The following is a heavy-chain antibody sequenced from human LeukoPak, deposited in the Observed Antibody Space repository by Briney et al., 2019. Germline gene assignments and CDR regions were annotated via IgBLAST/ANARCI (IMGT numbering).Heavy chain of an antibody. J-gene: IGHJ3*02. Sequence: PGGSLRLSCAASGFTFSDYYMSWIRQAPGKGLEGVSYISSSSGYTNYADSVKGRFTISRANAKNSLYLQMNSLRAEDTAVYYCARAARYYGSGFDAFDIWGQGTMVTVSS. CDR3: ARAARYYGSGFDAFDI. V-gene: IGHV3-11*05. D-gene: IGHD3-10*01. CDR2: ISSSSGYT. CDR1: GFTFSDYY.